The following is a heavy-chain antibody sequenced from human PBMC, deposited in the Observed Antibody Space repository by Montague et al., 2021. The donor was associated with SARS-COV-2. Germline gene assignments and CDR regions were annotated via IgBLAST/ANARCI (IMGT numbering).Heavy chain of an antibody. CDR1: GFTFSSYD. CDR2: IWYDGSNQ. Sequence: SLRLSCAASGFTFSSYDMHWVRQAPGKGLEWVAVIWYDGSNQYYRDSVKGRFTISRDNSKNTLYLQMNSLRAEDTAVYCCAREYSAPRWFGEYNRYGMDVWGQGTTVTVSS. CDR3: AREYSAPRWFGEYNRYGMDV. J-gene: IGHJ6*02. V-gene: IGHV3-33*08. D-gene: IGHD3-10*01.